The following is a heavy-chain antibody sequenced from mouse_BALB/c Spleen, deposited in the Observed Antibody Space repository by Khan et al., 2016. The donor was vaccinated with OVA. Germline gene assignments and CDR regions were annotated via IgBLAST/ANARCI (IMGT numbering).Heavy chain of an antibody. Sequence: QVQLLQSGAELMKPGASVKISCKATGYTFSSYWIEWVKQRPGHGLEWIGEILPASGSTNYNESFKGKATFTADTSSNTVYMQLSSLTSDDSAVYYCASYGNHCYVDVGGAGTTVTVSS. V-gene: IGHV1-9*01. J-gene: IGHJ1*01. D-gene: IGHD2-1*01. CDR1: GYTFSSYW. CDR2: ILPASGST. CDR3: ASYGNHCYVDV.